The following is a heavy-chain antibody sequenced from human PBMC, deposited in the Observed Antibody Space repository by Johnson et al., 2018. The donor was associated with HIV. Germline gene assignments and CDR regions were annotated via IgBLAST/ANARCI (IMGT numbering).Heavy chain of an antibody. V-gene: IGHV3-30-3*01. CDR2: ISYDGSNK. Sequence: IHPGGSLRLSCVASGFIVSDNYMNWVRQAPGKGLEWVAVISYDGSNKYYADSVKGRFTISRDNSKNTLYLQMNSLRAEDTAVYYCARVTHIQLWANDAFDIWGQGTMVTVSS. CDR3: ARVTHIQLWANDAFDI. J-gene: IGHJ3*02. CDR1: GFIVSDNY. D-gene: IGHD5-18*01.